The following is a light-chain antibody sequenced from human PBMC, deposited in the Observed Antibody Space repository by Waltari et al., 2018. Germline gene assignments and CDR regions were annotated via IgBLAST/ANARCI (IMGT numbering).Light chain of an antibody. J-gene: IGKJ1*01. CDR2: DAS. Sequence: EIVLTQSPATLSLSPGERATLSCMSSQSVSSYLAWYQQKVGQAPRLLIYDASNRATGIPARFSGSGSGTDVTFTINSLEPEDFAVYYCLQSSSWPWTFGQGTKVEIK. CDR1: QSVSSY. V-gene: IGKV3-11*01. CDR3: LQSSSWPWT.